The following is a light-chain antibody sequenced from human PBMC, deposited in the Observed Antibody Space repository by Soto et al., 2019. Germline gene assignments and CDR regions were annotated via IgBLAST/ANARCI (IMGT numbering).Light chain of an antibody. J-gene: IGKJ4*01. CDR2: WAS. CDR1: QSVLYSSNNKNY. Sequence: DIVMTQSPDSLAVSLGERATINCKSSQSVLYSSNNKNYLAWYQQKPGQPPKVLIYWASTRESGVPDRFSGSGSGTDFTLTISSLQAEDVAVYYCKQYLLSPLTFGGGTNVEIK. CDR3: KQYLLSPLT. V-gene: IGKV4-1*01.